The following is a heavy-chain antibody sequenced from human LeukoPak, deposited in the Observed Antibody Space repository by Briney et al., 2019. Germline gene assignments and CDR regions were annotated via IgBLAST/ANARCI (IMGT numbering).Heavy chain of an antibody. CDR3: ARATYSGSLASYGMDV. J-gene: IGHJ6*02. D-gene: IGHD5-12*01. Sequence: GGSLRLSCEVSGFTFGNYWVSWVRQAPGKGLEWVANIKHDGSEKDYVQSVKGRFTISRDNAKNSLYLQMNSLRAEDTAVYYCARATYSGSLASYGMDVWGQGTTVTVSS. CDR1: GFTFGNYW. V-gene: IGHV3-7*04. CDR2: IKHDGSEK.